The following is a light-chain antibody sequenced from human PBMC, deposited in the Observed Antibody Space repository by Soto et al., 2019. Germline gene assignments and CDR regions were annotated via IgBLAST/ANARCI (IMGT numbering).Light chain of an antibody. CDR1: SSDVGNFNL. CDR2: EGS. CDR3: CSYAGSIVV. J-gene: IGLJ2*01. V-gene: IGLV2-23*01. Sequence: QSALTQPASVSGSPGQSITISCTGTSSDVGNFNLVSWYQQHPGKPPKLMIYEGSKRPSGVSNRFSGSKSGNTASLTISGLQAEDEADYYCCSYAGSIVVFGGGTQLTVL.